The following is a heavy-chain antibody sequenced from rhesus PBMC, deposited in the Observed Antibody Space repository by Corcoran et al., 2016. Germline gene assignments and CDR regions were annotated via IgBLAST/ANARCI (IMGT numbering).Heavy chain of an antibody. CDR2: SSGTGDEV. CDR1: GGSFSSSTC. J-gene: IGHJ6*01. CDR3: ARQGYTDHLGGLDS. Sequence: QVQLQESGPGLVTPSETLSLTCAVFGGSFSSSTCWRWIRKPPGQGLEWIGLSSGTGDEVNYNPTRKSRVTISKDTYKNQFSLRLTSVTAADTAVYYCARQGYTDHLGGLDSWGQGVVVTVSS. D-gene: IGHD2-39*02. V-gene: IGHV4-65*01.